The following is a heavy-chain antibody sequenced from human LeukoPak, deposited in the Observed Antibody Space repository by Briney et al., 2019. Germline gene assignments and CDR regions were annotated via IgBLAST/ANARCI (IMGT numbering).Heavy chain of an antibody. Sequence: SETLSLTCTVSGGSINTNNYYWGWIRQPPGKGLEWIGSIYYSGSTYYNPSLKSRVTISLDTSKNQFSLNLTSVTAADTAVYYCAFSGGSCYQCFQHWGQGTLVTVSS. V-gene: IGHV4-39*07. J-gene: IGHJ1*01. CDR2: IYYSGST. D-gene: IGHD2-15*01. CDR3: AFSGGSCYQCFQH. CDR1: GGSINTNNYY.